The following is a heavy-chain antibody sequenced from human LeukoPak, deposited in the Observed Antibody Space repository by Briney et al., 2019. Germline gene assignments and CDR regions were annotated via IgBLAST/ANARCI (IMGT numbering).Heavy chain of an antibody. CDR1: GFTFSNLA. CDR3: ATRYNYGAFDY. D-gene: IGHD5-18*01. Sequence: GGSLRLSCVASGFTFSNLAMGWVRQAPGKGLEWVSVISDSGGTTYYADSVKGRFTISRDNSRNTLYLRMNSLRVEDTAVYYCATRYNYGAFDYWGQGTLVTVSS. CDR2: ISDSGGTT. J-gene: IGHJ4*02. V-gene: IGHV3-23*01.